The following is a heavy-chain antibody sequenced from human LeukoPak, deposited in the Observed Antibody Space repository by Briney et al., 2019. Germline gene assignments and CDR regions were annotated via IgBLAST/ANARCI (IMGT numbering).Heavy chain of an antibody. D-gene: IGHD3-9*01. CDR3: ARAPTYDILTGYQPGGCYYYYYGMDV. V-gene: IGHV3-21*01. CDR2: ISSSSSYI. Sequence: GGSLRLSCAASGFTFSSYSMNWVRQAPGKGLEWVSSISSSSSYIYYADSVKGRFTISRDNAKNSLYLQMNSLRAEDTAVYYCARAPTYDILTGYQPGGCYYYYYGMDVWGQGTTVTVSS. CDR1: GFTFSSYS. J-gene: IGHJ6*02.